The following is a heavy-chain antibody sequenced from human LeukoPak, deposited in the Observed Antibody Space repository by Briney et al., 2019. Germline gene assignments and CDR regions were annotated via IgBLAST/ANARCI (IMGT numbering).Heavy chain of an antibody. J-gene: IGHJ4*02. CDR3: ASSNTAARQDY. Sequence: PSETLSLTCTVSGYSISSGYYWGWIRQPPGKGLEWIGSIYHSGSTYYNPSLKSRVTISVDTSKNQFSLKLSSVTAADTAVYYCASSNTAARQDYWGQGTLVTVSS. V-gene: IGHV4-38-2*02. D-gene: IGHD6-6*01. CDR1: GYSISSGYY. CDR2: IYHSGST.